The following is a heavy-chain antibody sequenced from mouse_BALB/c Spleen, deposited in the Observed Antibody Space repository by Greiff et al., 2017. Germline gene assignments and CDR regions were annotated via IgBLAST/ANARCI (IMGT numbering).Heavy chain of an antibody. D-gene: IGHD1-1*01. V-gene: IGHV1S29*02. J-gene: IGHJ3*01. CDR3: ASEGDYYGSSFTFAY. CDR2: IYPYNGGT. Sequence: DVKLQESGPELVKPGASVKISCKASGYTFTDYNMHWVKQSHGKSLEWIGYIYPYNGGTGYNQKFKSKATLTVDNSSSTAYMELRSLTSEDSAVYYCASEGDYYGSSFTFAYWGQGTLVTVSA. CDR1: GYTFTDYN.